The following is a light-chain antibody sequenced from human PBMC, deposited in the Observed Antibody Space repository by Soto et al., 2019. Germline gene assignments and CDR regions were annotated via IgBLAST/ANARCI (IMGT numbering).Light chain of an antibody. J-gene: IGKJ5*01. Sequence: EVVVTQSPATLSLSPGERATLSCRASQSVRTSLAWYQHKPGQAPRLVIYDASLRANGVPARFGGSGSGTDFTLTINRLEPEDFAVYYCQQRNVWPPITFGQGTRLEIK. CDR2: DAS. CDR1: QSVRTS. V-gene: IGKV3-11*01. CDR3: QQRNVWPPIT.